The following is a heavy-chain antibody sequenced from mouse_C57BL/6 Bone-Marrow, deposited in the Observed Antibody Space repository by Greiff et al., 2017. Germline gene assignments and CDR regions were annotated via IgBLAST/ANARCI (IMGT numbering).Heavy chain of an antibody. D-gene: IGHD2-5*01. CDR3: TTDSNWNYFDY. Sequence: VQLQQSGAELMRPGASVKLSCTASGFNIKDDYMHWVKQRPEQGLEWIGWIDPENGDTEYASKFQGKATITADTSSNTAYLQLSSLTSEDTAVYYCTTDSNWNYFDYWGQGTTLTVSS. CDR2: IDPENGDT. CDR1: GFNIKDDY. J-gene: IGHJ2*01. V-gene: IGHV14-4*01.